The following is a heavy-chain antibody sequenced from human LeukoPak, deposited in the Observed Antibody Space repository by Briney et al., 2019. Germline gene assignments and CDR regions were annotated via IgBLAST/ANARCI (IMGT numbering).Heavy chain of an antibody. J-gene: IGHJ4*02. V-gene: IGHV1-18*01. Sequence: GASVKVSCKASGYTFTSYDINWVRQAPGQGLEWMGWISAYNGNTNYAQKLQGRVTMTTDTSTSTAYMELRSLRSDDTAVYYCARDLFRVGATTATNDYWGQGTLVTVSS. CDR1: GYTFTSYD. D-gene: IGHD1-26*01. CDR2: ISAYNGNT. CDR3: ARDLFRVGATTATNDY.